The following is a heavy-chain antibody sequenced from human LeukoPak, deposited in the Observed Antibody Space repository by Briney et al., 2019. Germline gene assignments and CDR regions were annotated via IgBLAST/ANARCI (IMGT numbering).Heavy chain of an antibody. J-gene: IGHJ4*02. CDR1: VYTFSSYD. D-gene: IGHD6-19*01. Sequence: ASVKVSCKASVYTFSSYDINWVRQATGQGLEWMGWMNPNSGNTGYVQKFQSRVIMTRDTSISTAYMELSSLTSEDTAVYFCARDRVGVGGNGWENWGQGTLVTVSS. V-gene: IGHV1-8*01. CDR2: MNPNSGNT. CDR3: ARDRVGVGGNGWEN.